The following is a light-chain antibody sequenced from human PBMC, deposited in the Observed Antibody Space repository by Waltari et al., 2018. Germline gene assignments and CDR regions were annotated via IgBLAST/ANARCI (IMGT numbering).Light chain of an antibody. J-gene: IGKJ1*01. V-gene: IGKV1-12*01. CDR2: AAS. CDR1: QGISNW. Sequence: DIQVTQSPSSLSASVGDRVTITCQASQGISNWLAWYQQKPGRAPKLLIYAASSLQSGVPSRFGGSGSGTEFTLTISSLQPEDFATYYCQQHNSYPPTFGQGTKVEIK. CDR3: QQHNSYPPT.